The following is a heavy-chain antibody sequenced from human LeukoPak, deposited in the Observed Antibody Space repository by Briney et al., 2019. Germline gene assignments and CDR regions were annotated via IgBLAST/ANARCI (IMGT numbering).Heavy chain of an antibody. V-gene: IGHV4-39*01. CDR3: ARQLPTAAADTRGYFDY. J-gene: IGHJ4*02. D-gene: IGHD6-25*01. CDR2: IYYSGST. CDR1: GGSISSSSCY. Sequence: PSETLSLTCTVSGGSISSSSCYWGWIRQPPGKGLEWIGSIYYSGSTYYNPSLKSRATLSVDTSNNQFSLKLTSVTAADAAVYFCARQLPTAAADTRGYFDYWGQGTVVTVSS.